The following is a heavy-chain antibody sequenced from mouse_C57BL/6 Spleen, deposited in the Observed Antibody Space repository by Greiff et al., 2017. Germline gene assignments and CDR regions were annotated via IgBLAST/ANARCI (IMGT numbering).Heavy chain of an antibody. Sequence: QVQLKESGPELVKPGASVKISCKASGYAFSSSWMNWVKQRPGKGLEWIGRIYPGDGDTNYNGKFKGKATLTADKSSSTAYMQLSSLTSEDSAVYFCARGGLRPLDYWGQGTTLTVSS. V-gene: IGHV1-82*01. CDR3: ARGGLRPLDY. CDR2: IYPGDGDT. D-gene: IGHD2-4*01. CDR1: GYAFSSSW. J-gene: IGHJ2*01.